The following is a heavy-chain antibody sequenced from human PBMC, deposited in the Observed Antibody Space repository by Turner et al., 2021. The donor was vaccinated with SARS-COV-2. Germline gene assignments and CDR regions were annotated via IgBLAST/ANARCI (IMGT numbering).Heavy chain of an antibody. CDR2: ISSSSSTI. J-gene: IGHJ4*02. Sequence: EVQLVESGGGLVQPGGSLRLSCAASGFTFSSYSMNWVRQAPGKGLEWVSYISSSSSTIYYADSVKGRFTISRDNAKNSLYLQMNSLRAEDTDVYYCARDLGSIAVANWGQGTLVTVSS. V-gene: IGHV3-48*01. CDR3: ARDLGSIAVAN. CDR1: GFTFSSYS. D-gene: IGHD6-19*01.